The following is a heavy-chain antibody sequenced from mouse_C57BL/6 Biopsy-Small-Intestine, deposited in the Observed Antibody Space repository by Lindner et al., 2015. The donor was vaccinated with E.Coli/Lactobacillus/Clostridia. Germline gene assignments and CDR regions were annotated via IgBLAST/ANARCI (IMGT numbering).Heavy chain of an antibody. V-gene: IGHV3-8*01. D-gene: IGHD1-1*01. CDR2: ISYSRST. CDR1: GYSITSDY. Sequence: VQLQESGPGLAKPSQTLSLPCSVTGYSITSDYWNWIRKFPGNKLEYMGYISYSRSTYYNPSLKGRISITRDTSKNHYYLQLNSVTTEDTATYYCARFTTVVPSYAMDYWGQGTSVTVSS. CDR3: ARFTTVVPSYAMDY. J-gene: IGHJ4*01.